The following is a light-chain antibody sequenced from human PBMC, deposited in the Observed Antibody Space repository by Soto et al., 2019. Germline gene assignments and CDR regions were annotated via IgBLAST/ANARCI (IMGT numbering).Light chain of an antibody. CDR2: KAS. CDR1: QSISSW. V-gene: IGKV1-5*03. CDR3: QQYYSYSPWT. J-gene: IGKJ1*01. Sequence: DIQMTQSRSTLSGSVGDRVSITCRASQSISSWLAWYQQKPGKAPKLLIYKASTLKSGVPSRFSGSGSGTEFTLTISSLQPDDFATYYCQQYYSYSPWTFGQGTKVDIK.